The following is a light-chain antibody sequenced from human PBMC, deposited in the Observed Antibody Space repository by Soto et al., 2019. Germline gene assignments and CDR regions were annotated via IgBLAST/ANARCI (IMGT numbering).Light chain of an antibody. CDR2: DVS. J-gene: IGLJ1*01. V-gene: IGLV2-11*01. Sequence: QSVLTQPRSVSGSPGQSVTISCTGTSSDVGGYNYVSWYQQHPGKAPKLMIYDVSKRPSGVPDRFSGSKSGNTASLTISGLQAEDEADYYCCSYAGSYTYDFGTGTKVTDL. CDR1: SSDVGGYNY. CDR3: CSYAGSYTYD.